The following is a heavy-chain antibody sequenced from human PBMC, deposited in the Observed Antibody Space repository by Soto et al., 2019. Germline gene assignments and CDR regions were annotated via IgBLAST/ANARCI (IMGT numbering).Heavy chain of an antibody. D-gene: IGHD4-17*01. V-gene: IGHV3-48*01. J-gene: IGHJ6*03. CDR2: ISSSSSTI. CDR1: GFTFSSYS. CDR3: ARWYGDYEDYYYMDV. Sequence: GGSLRLSCAASGFTFSSYSMNWVRQAPGKGLEWVSYISSSSSTIYYADSVKGRFTISRDNAKNSLYLQMNSLRAEDTAVYYCARWYGDYEDYYYMDVWGKGTTVTVSS.